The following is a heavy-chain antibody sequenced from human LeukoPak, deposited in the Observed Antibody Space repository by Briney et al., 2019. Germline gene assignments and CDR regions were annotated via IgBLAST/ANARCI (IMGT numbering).Heavy chain of an antibody. CDR3: AREGQLHNDYPIDY. J-gene: IGHJ4*02. CDR1: CGSISRYY. Sequence: AETLSLTRTLSCGSISRYYWSWIRQPARRGLEWIGRIQTSASTKYHPTLKSRVTMSVDTSKNQFSLKLSSVTAADTAVYYCAREGQLHNDYPIDYWGQGTLVTVSS. V-gene: IGHV4-4*07. CDR2: IQTSAST. D-gene: IGHD4-11*01.